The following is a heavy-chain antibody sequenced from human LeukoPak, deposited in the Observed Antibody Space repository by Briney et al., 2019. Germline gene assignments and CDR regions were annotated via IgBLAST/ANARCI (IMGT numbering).Heavy chain of an antibody. CDR1: GFPFDVQT. J-gene: IGHJ4*02. CDR3: ARGGATGGRFEN. D-gene: IGHD1-26*01. Sequence: GSLRLSCAASGFPFDVQTMSWVRQAPGKGLDWVASMREDGTEIYYVDSVKGRFTISRDNPKNSLYLQMNSLRGEDTAVYYCARGGATGGRFENWGQGTLVTVSS. V-gene: IGHV3-7*01. CDR2: MREDGTEI.